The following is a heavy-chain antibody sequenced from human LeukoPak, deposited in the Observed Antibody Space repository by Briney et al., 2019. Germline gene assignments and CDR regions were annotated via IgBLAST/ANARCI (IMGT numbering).Heavy chain of an antibody. CDR1: GFTFSSYE. Sequence: PGGSLRLSCAASGFTFSSYEMNWVRQAPGKGLEWVSYISSSGSTIYYADSVKGRFTISRDNAKNSLYLQMNSLRAEDTAVYYCARPSSSWYLSHYYYGMDVWGQGTMVTVSS. CDR2: ISSSGSTI. CDR3: ARPSSSWYLSHYYYGMDV. V-gene: IGHV3-48*03. D-gene: IGHD6-13*01. J-gene: IGHJ6*02.